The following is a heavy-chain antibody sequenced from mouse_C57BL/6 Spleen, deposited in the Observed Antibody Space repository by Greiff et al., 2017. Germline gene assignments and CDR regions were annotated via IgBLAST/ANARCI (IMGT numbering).Heavy chain of an antibody. CDR1: GYTFTSYW. Sequence: QVQLQQPGAELVKPGASVKLSCKASGYTFTSYWMQWVKQRPGQGLEWIGEIDPSDSYTNYNQKFKGKATLTVDTSSSTAYMQLSSLTSEDSAVYYCASGGYEGFDYWGQGTTLTVSS. D-gene: IGHD2-2*01. V-gene: IGHV1-50*01. J-gene: IGHJ2*01. CDR2: IDPSDSYT. CDR3: ASGGYEGFDY.